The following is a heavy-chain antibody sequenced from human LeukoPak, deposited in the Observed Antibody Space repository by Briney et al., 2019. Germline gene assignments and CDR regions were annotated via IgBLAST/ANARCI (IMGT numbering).Heavy chain of an antibody. V-gene: IGHV1-58*01. D-gene: IGHD4-23*01. CDR2: IVVGSGNT. J-gene: IGHJ3*01. Sequence: VASVKVSCKASGFTFTSSAVQWVRQARGQRLEWIGWIVVGSGNTNYTQKFQERVTITRDMSTSTVYMELSSLRSEDTAVYYCAAEGRPTVVTFRKGAVDLWGQGTMVTVSS. CDR1: GFTFTSSA. CDR3: AAEGRPTVVTFRKGAVDL.